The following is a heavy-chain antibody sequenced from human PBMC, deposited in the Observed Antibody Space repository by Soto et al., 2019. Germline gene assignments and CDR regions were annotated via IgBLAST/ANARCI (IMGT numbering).Heavy chain of an antibody. J-gene: IGHJ4*02. D-gene: IGHD6-19*01. CDR2: INAGNGNT. V-gene: IGHV1-3*01. Sequence: ASVKVSCKASGYTFITYAVHWVRQAPGQRLEWMGWINAGNGNTKYSQKFQGRVSITRDTSASTAYMELSSLRSEDTAVYYCARGIIVGGWYPYYFDYWGQGTLVTVSS. CDR1: GYTFITYA. CDR3: ARGIIVGGWYPYYFDY.